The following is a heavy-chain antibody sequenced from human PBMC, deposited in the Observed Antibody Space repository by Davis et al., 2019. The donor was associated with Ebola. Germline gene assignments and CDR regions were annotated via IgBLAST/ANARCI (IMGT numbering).Heavy chain of an antibody. V-gene: IGHV3-48*03. D-gene: IGHD2-15*01. CDR1: GFTFSSYA. Sequence: GGSLRLSCAASGFTFSSYAMHWVRQAPGKGLEWVSYISSSGSTIYYADSVKGRFTISRDNAKNSLYLQMNSLRAEDTAVYYCARDYCSGGSCKWRYYYGMDVWGQGTTVTVSS. J-gene: IGHJ6*02. CDR3: ARDYCSGGSCKWRYYYGMDV. CDR2: ISSSGSTI.